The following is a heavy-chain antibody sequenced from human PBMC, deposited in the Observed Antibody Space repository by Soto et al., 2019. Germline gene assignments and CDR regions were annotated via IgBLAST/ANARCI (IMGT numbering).Heavy chain of an antibody. CDR1: GFTFSNAW. J-gene: IGHJ5*02. D-gene: IGHD5-12*01. Sequence: GGSLRLSCAASGFTFSNAWMSWVRQAPGKGLEWVGRIKSKTDGGTTDYAAPVKGRFTISRDDSKNTLYLQMNSLKTEDTAVYYCTTDEHSGYDYWFDPWGQGTLVTVSS. CDR2: IKSKTDGGTT. CDR3: TTDEHSGYDYWFDP. V-gene: IGHV3-15*01.